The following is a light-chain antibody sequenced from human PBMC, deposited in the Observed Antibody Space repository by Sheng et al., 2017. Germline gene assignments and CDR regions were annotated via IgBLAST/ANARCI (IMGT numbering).Light chain of an antibody. J-gene: IGKJ2*01. CDR1: QSVSSN. Sequence: EIVMTQSPATLSVSPGERATLSCRASQSVSSNLAWYQQKPGQAPRLLIYDASFRAAGIPARFSGSGSGTEFTLTISSLQSEDFATYYCQQSFTTPYTFGQGTNLEIK. V-gene: IGKV3-15*01. CDR3: QQSFTTPYT. CDR2: DAS.